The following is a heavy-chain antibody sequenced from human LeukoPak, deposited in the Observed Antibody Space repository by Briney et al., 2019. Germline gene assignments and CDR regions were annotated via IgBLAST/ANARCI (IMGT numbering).Heavy chain of an antibody. CDR2: IKQDGSEK. Sequence: GGSLRLSCAASGFTFSSYWMSWVRQAPGKGLEWVANIKQDGSEKYYVDSVKGRFTISRDNAKNSLYLQMNSLRAEDTDVYYCARCMGSGWYDYYYYYMDVWGKGATVTVSS. CDR3: ARCMGSGWYDYYYYYMDV. D-gene: IGHD6-19*01. V-gene: IGHV3-7*01. J-gene: IGHJ6*03. CDR1: GFTFSSYW.